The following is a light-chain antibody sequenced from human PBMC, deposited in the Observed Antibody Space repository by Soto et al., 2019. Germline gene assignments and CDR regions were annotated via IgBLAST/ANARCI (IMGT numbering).Light chain of an antibody. Sequence: EIVLTQSPGTRSLSPGERATLSCRASQTISGTYLAWYQQKPGQAPRLLIYSSSSRAAGVSDRFSGSRSGTEFSLTISRLEPEDFAMYYCNQYGRSPTRTFGQGTKVEVK. J-gene: IGKJ1*01. V-gene: IGKV3-20*01. CDR1: QTISGTY. CDR3: NQYGRSPTRT. CDR2: SSS.